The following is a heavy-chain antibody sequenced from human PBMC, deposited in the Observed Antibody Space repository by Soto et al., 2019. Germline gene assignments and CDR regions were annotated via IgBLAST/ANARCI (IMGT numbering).Heavy chain of an antibody. CDR1: GFIFSNAW. CDR2: IKSKPDGGTT. V-gene: IGHV3-15*07. J-gene: IGHJ4*02. CDR3: NTGGFFFDY. Sequence: GGSLRLSCVGSGFIFSNAWMNWVRQAPGKGLEWLGRIKSKPDGGTTDYAAPVKGRISISRDDSKNTVYLQMNGLKSEDTGVYYCNTGGFFFDYWGQGALVTVSS.